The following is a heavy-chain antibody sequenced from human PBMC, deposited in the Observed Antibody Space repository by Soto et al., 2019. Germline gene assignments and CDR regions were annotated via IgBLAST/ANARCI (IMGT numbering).Heavy chain of an antibody. Sequence: ALVKVSFTGAGYAFTGYYMHWVRQAPGQGLEWMGWINPNSGGTNYAQKFQGRVTMTRDTSISTAYMELSRLRSDDTAVYYCAREGIVVIPAGFDPWGQGTLVTVSS. D-gene: IGHD2-2*01. CDR1: GYAFTGYY. J-gene: IGHJ5*02. V-gene: IGHV1-2*02. CDR2: INPNSGGT. CDR3: AREGIVVIPAGFDP.